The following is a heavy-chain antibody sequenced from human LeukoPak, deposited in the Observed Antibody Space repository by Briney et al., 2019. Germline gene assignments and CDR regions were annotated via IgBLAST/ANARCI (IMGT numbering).Heavy chain of an antibody. CDR1: GFTFSSNA. Sequence: GGSLRLSCAASGFTFSSNAMSWVRQAPGKGLEWVSAISGSGGSTYYADSVKGRFTISRDNSKNTLYLQMNSLRAEDTAVYYCAKGGYCSGGSCYGWDYWGQGTLVTVSS. V-gene: IGHV3-23*01. D-gene: IGHD2-15*01. J-gene: IGHJ4*02. CDR2: ISGSGGST. CDR3: AKGGYCSGGSCYGWDY.